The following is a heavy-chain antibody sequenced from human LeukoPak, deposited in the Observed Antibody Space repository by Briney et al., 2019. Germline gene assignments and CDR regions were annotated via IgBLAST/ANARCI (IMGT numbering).Heavy chain of an antibody. CDR2: ISPDGGDE. J-gene: IGHJ4*02. CDR1: GFAFNTHW. CDR3: SGRSGFSSIY. V-gene: IGHV3-7*01. Sequence: GSLRLSCEASGFAFNTHWMNWVRHAPGKGLEWMANISPDGGDEVYVDSVKGRFTISRDNAKNSVYLQMNNLRAEDTAVYYCSGRSGFSSIYWGQGILVTVSS. D-gene: IGHD2-2*01.